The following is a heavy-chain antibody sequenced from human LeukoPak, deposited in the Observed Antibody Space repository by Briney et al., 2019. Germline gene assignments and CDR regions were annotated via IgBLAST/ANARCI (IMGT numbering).Heavy chain of an antibody. D-gene: IGHD3-16*02. CDR1: GFTFSSYG. V-gene: IGHV3-30*18. Sequence: PGRSLRLSCAASGFTFSSYGMHWVRQAPGKGLEWVAVISDDGNDKYYGNSVKGRFTISRDNSKNTLCLQMDSLTAADAALYYCAKALSPSPIGFLFSFDPRSPGTLVRVST. CDR2: ISDDGNDK. CDR3: AKALSPSPIGFLFSFDP. J-gene: IGHJ5*02.